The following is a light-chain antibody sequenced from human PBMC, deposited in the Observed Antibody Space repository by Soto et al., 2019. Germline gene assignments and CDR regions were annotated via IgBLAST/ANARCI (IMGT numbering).Light chain of an antibody. CDR2: YKSDSDK. Sequence: QSVLTQPSSLSASPGASASLTCTLRSGINVGTYRIYWYQQKPGSPPQYLLRYKSDSDKQQGSGVPSRFSGSKDASANVGIFLISGLQSEDEADYYCMIWYASSWVFGGGTKLTVL. V-gene: IGLV5-45*03. J-gene: IGLJ3*02. CDR3: MIWYASSWV. CDR1: SGINVGTYR.